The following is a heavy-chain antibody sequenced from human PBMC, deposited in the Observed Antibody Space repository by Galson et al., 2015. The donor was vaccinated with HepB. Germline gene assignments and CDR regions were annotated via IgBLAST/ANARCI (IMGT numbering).Heavy chain of an antibody. CDR2: IKYDGSNK. Sequence: SLRLSCAASGFTFSSYGMHWVRQAPGKGLEWVSFIKYDGSNKYYADSVKGRFTISRDNSKNTLYLQMNSLRAEDTAVYYCAKDLSGSVVTADFYYYYGMDVWGQGTMVTVSS. J-gene: IGHJ6*02. V-gene: IGHV3-30*02. CDR3: AKDLSGSVVTADFYYYYGMDV. CDR1: GFTFSSYG. D-gene: IGHD4-23*01.